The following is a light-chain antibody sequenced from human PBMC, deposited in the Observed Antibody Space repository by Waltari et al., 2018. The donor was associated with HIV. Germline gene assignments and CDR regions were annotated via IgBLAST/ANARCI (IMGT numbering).Light chain of an antibody. V-gene: IGLV1-47*01. CDR2: RSD. CDR3: AAWDHGLTGPNWV. Sequence: QSVLTQPPSTSGTPGQGVTISCSGSSSHIGRNYVYWYRHLPGTTPTLLIYRSDPRPSGVPDRFSASKSGTSASLAISGLQSEDEAVYYCAAWDHGLTGPNWVFGGGTRLTVL. CDR1: SSHIGRNY. J-gene: IGLJ3*02.